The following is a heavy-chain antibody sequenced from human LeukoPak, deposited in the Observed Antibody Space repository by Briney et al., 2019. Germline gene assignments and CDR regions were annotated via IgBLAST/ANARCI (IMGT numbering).Heavy chain of an antibody. D-gene: IGHD6-13*01. CDR1: GFTFSSYP. J-gene: IGHJ6*03. Sequence: GGSLRLSCAASGFTFSSYPMHWVRQAPGKGLEWVAVISSDGNNKYYADSVKGRFTISRDNSMNTLYLQMNSLRVEDTAVYYCAREYSSSWYQGNYMDVWGKGTTVTVSS. CDR2: ISSDGNNK. CDR3: AREYSSSWYQGNYMDV. V-gene: IGHV3-30-3*01.